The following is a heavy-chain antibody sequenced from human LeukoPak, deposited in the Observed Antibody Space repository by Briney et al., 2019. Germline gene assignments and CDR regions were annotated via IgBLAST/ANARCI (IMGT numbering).Heavy chain of an antibody. V-gene: IGHV4-39*01. CDR1: GGSISSSSYS. CDR3: ARTPYDFWSGYYDLFDY. D-gene: IGHD3-3*01. CDR2: IYYSGST. J-gene: IGHJ4*02. Sequence: SETLSLTCTVSGGSISSSSYSWGWIRQPPGKGLEWIGSIYYSGSTYYNPSLKSRVTISVDTSKNQFSLKLSSVTAADTAVYYCARTPYDFWSGYYDLFDYWGQGTLVTVSS.